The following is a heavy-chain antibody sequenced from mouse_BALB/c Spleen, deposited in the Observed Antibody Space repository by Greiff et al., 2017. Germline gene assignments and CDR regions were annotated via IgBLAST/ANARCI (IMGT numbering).Heavy chain of an antibody. Sequence: VQLQQTGPELVKPGASVKISCKASGYSFTDYIMLWVKQSHGKSLEWIGNINPYYGSTSYNLKFKGKATLTVDKSSSTAYMQLNSLTSEDSAVYYCASYYGNYVFAYWGQGTLVTVSA. J-gene: IGHJ3*01. CDR3: ASYYGNYVFAY. D-gene: IGHD2-1*01. CDR2: INPYYGST. CDR1: GYSFTDYI. V-gene: IGHV1-39*01.